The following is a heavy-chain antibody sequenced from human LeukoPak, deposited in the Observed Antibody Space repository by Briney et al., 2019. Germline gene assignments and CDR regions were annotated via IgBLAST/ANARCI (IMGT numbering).Heavy chain of an antibody. V-gene: IGHV4-31*03. CDR2: IYHSGHP. CDR3: ARLLYYDFYMDV. J-gene: IGHJ6*03. CDR1: GGSLSNGGYY. D-gene: IGHD2-15*01. Sequence: SETLSVTCTVSGGSLSNGGYYWSWIRHLPGTGLECLGSIYHSGHPYYHPSLRSRVTMQLDTSKKQFSLRLRSVTAADTAVYYCARLLYYDFYMDVWGKGATVTVSS.